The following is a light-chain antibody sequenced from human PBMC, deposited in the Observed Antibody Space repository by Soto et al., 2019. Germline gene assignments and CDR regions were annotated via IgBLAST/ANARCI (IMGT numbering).Light chain of an antibody. CDR2: DVS. V-gene: IGLV2-14*03. J-gene: IGLJ1*01. CDR3: SSYTDFNLYV. Sequence: QFALTQPASVSGSPGQSISISCTGTSSDVGGYNYVSWYQHQPGKAPKLVIFDVSGRPSGISNRFSGSKSGNTASLTISGLRPEDEADYYRSSYTDFNLYVFGTGTKVTVL. CDR1: SSDVGGYNY.